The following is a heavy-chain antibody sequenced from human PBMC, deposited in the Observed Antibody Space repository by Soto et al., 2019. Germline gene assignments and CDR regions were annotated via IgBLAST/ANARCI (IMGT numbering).Heavy chain of an antibody. V-gene: IGHV3-23*01. J-gene: IGHJ4*02. D-gene: IGHD3-3*01. CDR1: GFTFSTYA. CDR2: ISGSGGST. Sequence: EVQLLESGGGLVQPGGSLRLSCAASGFTFSTYAMSWVRQAPGKGLEWVSGISGSGGSTYYADSVKGRFTISRDKSKNTLYLQMNSLRAEDTAVYYCAKEGVKGRAKRITIFGVVTYYFDYWGQGTLVTVSS. CDR3: AKEGVKGRAKRITIFGVVTYYFDY.